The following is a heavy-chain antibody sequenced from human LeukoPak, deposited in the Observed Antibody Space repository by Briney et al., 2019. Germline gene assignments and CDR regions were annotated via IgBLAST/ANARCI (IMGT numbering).Heavy chain of an antibody. CDR2: IYWDDDK. V-gene: IGHV2-5*02. CDR1: GFSLSTNGVG. D-gene: IGHD6-19*01. CDR3: AHRPYSSGWYYFDY. J-gene: IGHJ4*02. Sequence: SGPTLVNPTQTLTLTCTFSGFSLSTNGVGVGWIRQPPGKALEWLALIYWDDDKRYSPSLKSRLTITKGTSKNQVVLSMTNVDPVDTATYYCAHRPYSSGWYYFDYWGQGTLVTVSS.